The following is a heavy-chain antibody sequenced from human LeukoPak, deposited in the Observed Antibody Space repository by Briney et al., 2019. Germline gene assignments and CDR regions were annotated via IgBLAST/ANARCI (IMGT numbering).Heavy chain of an antibody. CDR3: ARTTHLFDY. CDR2: INHSGST. Sequence: PSETPSLTCAVYGGSFSGYYWSWIRQPPGKGLEWIGEINHSGSTNYNPSLKSRVTISVDTSKNQFSLKLSSVTAADTGVYYCARTTHLFDYWGQGTLVTVSS. CDR1: GGSFSGYY. J-gene: IGHJ4*02. V-gene: IGHV4-34*01. D-gene: IGHD2-15*01.